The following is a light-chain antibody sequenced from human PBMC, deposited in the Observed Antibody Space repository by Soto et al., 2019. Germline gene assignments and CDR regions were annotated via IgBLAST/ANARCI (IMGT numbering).Light chain of an antibody. Sequence: EIVLTQSPATLSLSPGERATLSCRASQSVSSFLAWYQQKPGQAPRLLIYSASNRATGIPARFSGSGSGTDFTLTISSLEPEDFAVYYCQQRSNWPLLTFGGGTKVEIQ. CDR3: QQRSNWPLLT. V-gene: IGKV3-11*01. J-gene: IGKJ4*01. CDR2: SAS. CDR1: QSVSSF.